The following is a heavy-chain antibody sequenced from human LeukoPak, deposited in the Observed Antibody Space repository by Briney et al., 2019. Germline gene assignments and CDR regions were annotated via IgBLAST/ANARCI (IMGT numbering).Heavy chain of an antibody. CDR1: GGSISGSHYY. CDR2: VYDTRGT. CDR3: ARDGVEMATITPWFDP. J-gene: IGHJ5*02. V-gene: IGHV4-39*07. Sequence: PSETLSLTCTVSGGSISGSHYYWGWIRQPPGKGLEWIGGVYDTRGTYYNPSLKSRVTISVDTSKNQFSLKLSSVTAADTAVYYCARDGVEMATITPWFDPWGQGTLVTVSS. D-gene: IGHD5-24*01.